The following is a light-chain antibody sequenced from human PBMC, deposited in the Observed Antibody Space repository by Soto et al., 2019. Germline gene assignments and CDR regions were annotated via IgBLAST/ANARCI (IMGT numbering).Light chain of an antibody. CDR2: DVS. CDR1: SSDVGGYNS. V-gene: IGLV2-14*01. Sequence: QSALTQPASVSGSPGQSITISCTGTSSDVGGYNSVSWYQQHPGKAPKLMIYDVSNRPSGVSDRFSGSQSGNTASLTISGLQAEDEADYYCSSYTSSRSYVFGSGTKLTVL. J-gene: IGLJ1*01. CDR3: SSYTSSRSYV.